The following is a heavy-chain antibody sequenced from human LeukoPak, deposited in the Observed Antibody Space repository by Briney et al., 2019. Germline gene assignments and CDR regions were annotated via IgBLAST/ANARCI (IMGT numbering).Heavy chain of an antibody. CDR1: GDSVSSNSAA. D-gene: IGHD3-10*01. Sequence: SQTLSLTCAISGDSVSSNSAAWNWIRQSPSRGLEWLGKAYYRSKWYNDYAVTVKSRITINPDTSKNQFSLQLNSVTPEDTAVYYCAREGYCYGAGSLDYWGQGTLVTVSS. CDR3: AREGYCYGAGSLDY. V-gene: IGHV6-1*01. CDR2: AYYRSKWYN. J-gene: IGHJ4*02.